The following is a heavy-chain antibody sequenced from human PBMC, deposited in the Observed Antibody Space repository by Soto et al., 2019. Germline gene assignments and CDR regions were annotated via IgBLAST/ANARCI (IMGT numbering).Heavy chain of an antibody. D-gene: IGHD3-3*01. Sequence: QVQLVQSGAEVKKPGSSVKVSCKASGGTFSSYAISWVRQAPGQGLEWMGGIIPIFGTANYAQKFQGRVTITADESTSTAYMELSSLRSEDTAVYYCTKDKDRDTIFGVVHYWGKGTLVTVSS. V-gene: IGHV1-69*01. CDR1: GGTFSSYA. J-gene: IGHJ4*02. CDR2: IIPIFGTA. CDR3: TKDKDRDTIFGVVHY.